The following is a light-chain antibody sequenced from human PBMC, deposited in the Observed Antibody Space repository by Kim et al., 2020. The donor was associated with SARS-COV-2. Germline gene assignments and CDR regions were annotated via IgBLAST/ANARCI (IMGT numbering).Light chain of an antibody. CDR3: QQYYSYSYS. CDR2: KTS. V-gene: IGKV1-5*03. Sequence: SASVGDRVTITCRASQSFNIWLAWYQQKPGKAPKLLIYKTSTLESGVPSRFSGSGSGTEFTLTISNLQPDDSATYYCQQYYSYSYSFGHGTKLEIK. CDR1: QSFNIW. J-gene: IGKJ2*03.